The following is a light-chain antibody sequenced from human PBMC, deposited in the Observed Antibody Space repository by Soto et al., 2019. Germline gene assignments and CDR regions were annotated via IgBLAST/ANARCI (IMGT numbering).Light chain of an antibody. V-gene: IGLV2-14*01. CDR1: SSDVGGYNW. Sequence: QSALTQPASVSRSPGQSITISCTGTSSDVGGYNWLSWYQQHPGKAPKLIIYEVSNRPSGVSNRVSGSKSGNTASLTISGLQIEDEADYYCSSYTSSSTPVFGGGTKLTVL. J-gene: IGLJ3*02. CDR2: EVS. CDR3: SSYTSSSTPV.